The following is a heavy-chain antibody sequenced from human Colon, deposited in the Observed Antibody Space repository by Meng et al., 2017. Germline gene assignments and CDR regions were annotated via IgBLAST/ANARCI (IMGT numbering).Heavy chain of an antibody. Sequence: QLQLQESGSGLVKPSQTLSLTCAVSGDSISSGGHSWSWIRQPPGKGLEWIGYIYHSGSTHYNPSLKSRVTISVDRSKNQFSLKLSSVTAADTAVYYCAGGYSNYNWFDPWGQGTLVTVSS. D-gene: IGHD4-11*01. V-gene: IGHV4-30-2*01. J-gene: IGHJ5*02. CDR1: GDSISSGGHS. CDR2: IYHSGST. CDR3: AGGYSNYNWFDP.